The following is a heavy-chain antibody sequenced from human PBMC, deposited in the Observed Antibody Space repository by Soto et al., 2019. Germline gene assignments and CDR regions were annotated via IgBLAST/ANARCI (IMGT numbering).Heavy chain of an antibody. J-gene: IGHJ6*02. D-gene: IGHD6-13*01. V-gene: IGHV3-33*01. CDR3: ARDSAVLAAAGPFLYYYYGMDV. CDR2: IWYDGSNK. CDR1: GFTFSSYG. Sequence: GSLRLSCAASGFTFSSYGMHWVRQAPGKGLEWVAVIWYDGSNKYYADSVKGRFTISRDNSKNTLYLQMNSLRAEDTAVYYCARDSAVLAAAGPFLYYYYGMDVWGQGTTVTVSS.